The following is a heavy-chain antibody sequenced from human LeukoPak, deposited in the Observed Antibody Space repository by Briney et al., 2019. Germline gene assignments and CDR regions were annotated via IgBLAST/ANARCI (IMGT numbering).Heavy chain of an antibody. V-gene: IGHV4-59*01. CDR3: ARGSSLYYDFWSGYPYFDY. J-gene: IGHJ4*02. CDR2: IYYSGST. Sequence: SETLSPTCTVSGGSISSYYWSWIRQPPGKGLEWIGYIYYSGSTNYNPSLKSRVTISVDTSKNQFSLKLSSVTAADTAVYYCARGSSLYYDFWSGYPYFDYWGQGTLVTVSS. CDR1: GGSISSYY. D-gene: IGHD3-3*01.